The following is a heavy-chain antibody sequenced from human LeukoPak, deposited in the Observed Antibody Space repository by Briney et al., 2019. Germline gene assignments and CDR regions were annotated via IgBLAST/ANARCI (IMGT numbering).Heavy chain of an antibody. CDR2: IIPIFGTA. D-gene: IGHD2-15*01. V-gene: IGHV1-69*05. Sequence: SVKVSCKASGGTFSSYASSWVRQAPGQGLEWMGGIIPIFGTANYAQKFQGRVTITTDESTSTAYMELSSLRSEDTAVYYCARDRPDIVVVVAATYDAFDIWGQGTMVTVSS. CDR3: ARDRPDIVVVVAATYDAFDI. CDR1: GGTFSSYA. J-gene: IGHJ3*02.